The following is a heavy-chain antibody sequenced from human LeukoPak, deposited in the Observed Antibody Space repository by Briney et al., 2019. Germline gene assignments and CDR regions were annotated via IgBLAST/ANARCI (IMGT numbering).Heavy chain of an antibody. CDR2: IYSHNGAM. Sequence: SETLSLTCIVSGASIGSSSYYWGWIRQSAEKGLEWIATIYSHNGAMNFNPSLKSRVSIAVDKSKNLFSLTLTSVTAADTAMYYCASHYIWGSHRYIDHWGQGTLVTVSS. D-gene: IGHD3-16*02. J-gene: IGHJ4*02. CDR3: ASHYIWGSHRYIDH. CDR1: GASIGSSSYY. V-gene: IGHV4-39*01.